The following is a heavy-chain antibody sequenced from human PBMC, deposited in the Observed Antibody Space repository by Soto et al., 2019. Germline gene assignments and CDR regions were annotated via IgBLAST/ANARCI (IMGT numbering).Heavy chain of an antibody. CDR1: GFSFSDYE. Sequence: SGGSLRLSCAVSGFSFSDYEMSWVRQAPGKGLEWISYISQSGSVIYYADSVKGRFTISRDNANDSVHLQMNGLRADDTAVYFCARDRGYGNSNFYYYGMDAWGQGTTVTVSS. D-gene: IGHD5-12*01. J-gene: IGHJ6*02. CDR3: ARDRGYGNSNFYYYGMDA. CDR2: ISQSGSVI. V-gene: IGHV3-48*03.